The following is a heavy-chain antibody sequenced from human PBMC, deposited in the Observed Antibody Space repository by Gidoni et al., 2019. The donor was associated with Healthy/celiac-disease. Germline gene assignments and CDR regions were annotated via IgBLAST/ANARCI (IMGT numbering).Heavy chain of an antibody. D-gene: IGHD2-2*01. V-gene: IGHV1-69*01. Sequence: QVQLVQSGAEVKKPGSSVKVSCKASGGTFSSYAISWVRQAPGQGLEWMGGIIPIFGTANYAQKFQGRVTITADESTSTAYMELSSLRSEDTAVYYCARGHPSPYCSSTSCYGTRFDYWGQGTLVTVSS. CDR2: IIPIFGTA. CDR1: GGTFSSYA. J-gene: IGHJ4*02. CDR3: ARGHPSPYCSSTSCYGTRFDY.